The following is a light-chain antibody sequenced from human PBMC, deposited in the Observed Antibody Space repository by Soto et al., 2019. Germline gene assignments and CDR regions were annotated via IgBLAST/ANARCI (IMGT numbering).Light chain of an antibody. CDR1: SSDVGSYNL. CDR3: CSYAGSSVV. V-gene: IGLV2-23*01. Sequence: QSALTQPASVSGSPGQSITISCTGTSSDVGSYNLVSWYQQHPGKAPKLMIYEGSKRPSGVSNRFSGSKSGNTASLTISGLQAEDEADYHCCSYAGSSVVFGGGTQLTVL. J-gene: IGLJ2*01. CDR2: EGS.